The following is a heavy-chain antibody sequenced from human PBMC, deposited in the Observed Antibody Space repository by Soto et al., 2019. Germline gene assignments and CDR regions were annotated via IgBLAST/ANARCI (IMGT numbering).Heavy chain of an antibody. J-gene: IGHJ4*02. Sequence: EVQLVESGGGLVQPGGSLRLSCAASGFTFSSYWMHWVRQAPGKGLVWVSRLNSDESSTSYADSVKGRFTVSRDNAKNTLYLQMNSLRAEDTAVYYCWVYGDYALDYWGQGTLVTVSS. CDR1: GFTFSSYW. D-gene: IGHD4-17*01. CDR2: LNSDESST. CDR3: WVYGDYALDY. V-gene: IGHV3-74*01.